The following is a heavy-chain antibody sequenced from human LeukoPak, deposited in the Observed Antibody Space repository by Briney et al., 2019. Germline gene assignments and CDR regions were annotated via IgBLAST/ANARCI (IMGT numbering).Heavy chain of an antibody. CDR2: INPSGGST. J-gene: IGHJ4*02. D-gene: IGHD3-10*01. CDR1: GYTFTGYY. Sequence: ASVKVSCKASGYTFTGYYMHWVRQAPGQGLEWMGWINPSGGSTSYAQKFQGRVTMTRDMSTSTVYMELSSLRSEDTAVYYCARDHARYYGSGSSYYFDYWGQGTLVTVSS. CDR3: ARDHARYYGSGSSYYFDY. V-gene: IGHV1-46*01.